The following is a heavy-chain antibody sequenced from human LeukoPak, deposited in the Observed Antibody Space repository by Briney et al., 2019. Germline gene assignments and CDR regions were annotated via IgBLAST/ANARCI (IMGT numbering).Heavy chain of an antibody. CDR1: GFTLSSYA. CDR3: AKDQGGSYWAPNNWFDP. D-gene: IGHD1-26*01. V-gene: IGHV3-23*01. CDR2: ISGSGGST. Sequence: PGGSLRLSCAASGFTLSSYAMSWVRQAPGKGLEWVSAISGSGGSTYYADSVKGRFTISRDNSKNTLYLQMNSLRAEDTAVYYCAKDQGGSYWAPNNWFDPWGQGTLVTVSS. J-gene: IGHJ5*02.